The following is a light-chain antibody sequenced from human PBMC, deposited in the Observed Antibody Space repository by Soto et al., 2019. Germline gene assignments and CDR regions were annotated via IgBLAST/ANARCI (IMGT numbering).Light chain of an antibody. CDR3: QAWDSSTVV. Sequence: SYELTQPPSVSVSPGQTASITCSGGKLGDKYACWYQQKPGQSPMLVIYQDSKRPSGIPGRFSGSNSGNTATLTISGTQAMDEADYSCQAWDSSTVVFGGGTKLTVL. J-gene: IGLJ2*01. CDR2: QDS. CDR1: KLGDKY. V-gene: IGLV3-1*01.